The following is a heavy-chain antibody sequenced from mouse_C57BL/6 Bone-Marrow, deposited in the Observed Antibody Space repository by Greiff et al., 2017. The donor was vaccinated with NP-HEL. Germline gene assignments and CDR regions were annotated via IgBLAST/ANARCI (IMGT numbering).Heavy chain of an antibody. D-gene: IGHD1-1*01. Sequence: QVQLKESGPELVKPGASVKISCKASGYAFSSSWVNWVKQRPGKGLEWIGRIYPGDGDTNYNGKFTGKATLTADKSSSTAYMQLSSLTSEDYAVYFCARFITTGWYFDVWGTGTTVTVSS. CDR3: ARFITTGWYFDV. CDR2: IYPGDGDT. V-gene: IGHV1-82*01. CDR1: GYAFSSSW. J-gene: IGHJ1*03.